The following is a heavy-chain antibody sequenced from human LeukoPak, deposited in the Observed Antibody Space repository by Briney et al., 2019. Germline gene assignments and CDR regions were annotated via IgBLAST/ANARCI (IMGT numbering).Heavy chain of an antibody. CDR1: GLIFSSNY. Sequence: PGGSLRLSCAASGLIFSSNYMSWVRQAPGKGLEWVSVIYSGGSIYYAYSVQGRFTISRDNSKNTLYLQMNSLRAEDAAVYYCARDPSRGLYYFDHWGQGTLVTVSS. D-gene: IGHD3/OR15-3a*01. CDR2: IYSGGSI. V-gene: IGHV3-53*01. J-gene: IGHJ4*02. CDR3: ARDPSRGLYYFDH.